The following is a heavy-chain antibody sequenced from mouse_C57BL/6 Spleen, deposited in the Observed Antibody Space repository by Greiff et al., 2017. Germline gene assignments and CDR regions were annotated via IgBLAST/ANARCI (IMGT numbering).Heavy chain of an antibody. CDR3: AIDCSGYGDMDY. D-gene: IGHD3-2*02. J-gene: IGHJ4*01. CDR1: GYTFTSYW. Sequence: VQLQQPGAELVMPGASVKLSCKASGYTFTSYWMQWVKQRPGQGLEWIGEIDPSDSYTNYNQKFKGKSTLTVDKSSSTAYMQLSSLTSEDSAVXYSAIDCSGYGDMDYWGQGTSVTVSS. V-gene: IGHV1-69*01. CDR2: IDPSDSYT.